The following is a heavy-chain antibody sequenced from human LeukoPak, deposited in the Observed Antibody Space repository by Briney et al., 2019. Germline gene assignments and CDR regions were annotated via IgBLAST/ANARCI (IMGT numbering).Heavy chain of an antibody. Sequence: GGSLRLSCAASGFTFDDYAMHWVRQAPGKGLEWVSGISWNSGSIGYADSVKGRFTISRDNAKNSLYLQMNSLRAEDTALYYCAKDKDTMTRGPFDYWGQGTLVTVSS. CDR3: AKDKDTMTRGPFDY. D-gene: IGHD3-22*01. V-gene: IGHV3-9*01. J-gene: IGHJ4*02. CDR1: GFTFDDYA. CDR2: ISWNSGSI.